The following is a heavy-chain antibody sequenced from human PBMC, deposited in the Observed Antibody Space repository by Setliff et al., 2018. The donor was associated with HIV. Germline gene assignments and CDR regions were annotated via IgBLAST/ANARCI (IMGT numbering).Heavy chain of an antibody. V-gene: IGHV3-30*03. CDR2: ISYDGSDK. Sequence: PGGSLRLSCAASGLTFSEHNMHWVRQAPGKGLEWVSVISYDGSDKYYADSVKGRFTISRDNSKNTLYLQMNSLRAEDMAVYYCARSHDYGDDRRLDYWGQGTLVTVSS. CDR3: ARSHDYGDDRRLDY. CDR1: GLTFSEHN. D-gene: IGHD4-17*01. J-gene: IGHJ4*02.